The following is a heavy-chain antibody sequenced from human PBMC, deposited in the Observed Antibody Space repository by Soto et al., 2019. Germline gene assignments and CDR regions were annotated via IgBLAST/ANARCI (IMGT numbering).Heavy chain of an antibody. CDR1: GGIFTNNA. D-gene: IGHD5-18*01. J-gene: IGHJ6*04. Sequence: QVQVVQSGAEVKKPGSSVKVSCKVSGGIFTNNAISWVRQAPGQGLEWLGGVIPLFDTAYYAQIVRGRLRISADGATTTAYMELSGLTSADTAVYFCATGGHNDGYNFYHGMDVWGKGTTVTVSA. CDR3: ATGGHNDGYNFYHGMDV. CDR2: VIPLFDTA. V-gene: IGHV1-69*01.